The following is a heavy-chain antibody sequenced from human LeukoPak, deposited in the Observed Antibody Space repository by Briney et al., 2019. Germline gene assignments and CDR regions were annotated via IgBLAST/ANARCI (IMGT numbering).Heavy chain of an antibody. Sequence: AASVKVSCKASGGTFSSYAISWVRQAHGQGLEWMGGIIPIFGTANYAQKFQGRVTITTDESTSTAYMELSSLRSEDTAVYYCAREIRVGPYEMSPYMDVWGKGTTVTVSS. V-gene: IGHV1-69*05. CDR1: GGTFSSYA. D-gene: IGHD1-26*01. J-gene: IGHJ6*03. CDR3: AREIRVGPYEMSPYMDV. CDR2: IIPIFGTA.